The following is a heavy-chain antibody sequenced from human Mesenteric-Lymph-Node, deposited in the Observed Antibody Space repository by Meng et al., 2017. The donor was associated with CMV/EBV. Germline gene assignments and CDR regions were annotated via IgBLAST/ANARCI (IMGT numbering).Heavy chain of an antibody. CDR2: ISNDGSTI. CDR1: GFTFSDYY. Sequence: GESLKISCAASGFTFSDYYMSWIRQAPGKGLEWVSYISNDGSTIYYADSVKGRFTISRDNAKNSLYLQMNSLRAEDTAVYYCARAAYYDFWSGYYPDTNNWFDPWGQGTLVTVSS. V-gene: IGHV3-11*04. J-gene: IGHJ5*02. CDR3: ARAAYYDFWSGYYPDTNNWFDP. D-gene: IGHD3-3*01.